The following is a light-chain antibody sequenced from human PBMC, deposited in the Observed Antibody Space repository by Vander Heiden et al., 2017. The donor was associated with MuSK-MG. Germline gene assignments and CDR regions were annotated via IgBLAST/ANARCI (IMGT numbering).Light chain of an antibody. Sequence: DIQMTQSPSSLSASVGDRVTITCQASQDISNYLNWYQQKPGKAPKLLIYDASNLETGVPSRFSGSGSGTDFTFTISSLQPEDFATYYCQQYDNHPLTFGQGTRLDIK. V-gene: IGKV1-33*01. CDR2: DAS. J-gene: IGKJ5*01. CDR3: QQYDNHPLT. CDR1: QDISNY.